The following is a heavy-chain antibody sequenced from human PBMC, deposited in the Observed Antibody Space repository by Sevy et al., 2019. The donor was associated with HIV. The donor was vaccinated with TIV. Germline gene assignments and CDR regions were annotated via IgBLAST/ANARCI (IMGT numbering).Heavy chain of an antibody. J-gene: IGHJ4*02. CDR1: GFTFSNYG. D-gene: IGHD6-19*01. V-gene: IGHV3-30*18. CDR3: VKAPRGGWFTELDS. Sequence: GGSLRLSCAVSGFTFSNYGMHWVRQAPGKGLEWVTLISYDGGNQYYANSVKDRFAISRDNSKNTLYLQMNSLRFEDTAVYYCVKAPRGGWFTELDSWGQGTLVTVSS. CDR2: ISYDGGNQ.